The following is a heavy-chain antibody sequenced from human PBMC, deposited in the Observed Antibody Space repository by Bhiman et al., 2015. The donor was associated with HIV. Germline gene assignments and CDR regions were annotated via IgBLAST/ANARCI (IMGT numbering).Heavy chain of an antibody. D-gene: IGHD6-19*01. Sequence: EVQLVEWGGGLVQPGGSLRLSCAASGFTFSSYEMNWVRQAPGKGLEWVSYVSSSGSTIYYADSVMGRFTISRDNAKNSLYLQMNSLRAEDTALYYCAREAVAGSVYFNYWGQGTLVTVSS. CDR3: AREAVAGSVYFNY. V-gene: IGHV3-48*03. CDR2: VSSSGSTI. CDR1: GFTFSSYE. J-gene: IGHJ4*02.